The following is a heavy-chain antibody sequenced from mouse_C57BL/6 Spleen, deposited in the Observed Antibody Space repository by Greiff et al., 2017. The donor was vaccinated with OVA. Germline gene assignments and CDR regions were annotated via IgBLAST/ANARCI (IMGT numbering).Heavy chain of an antibody. Sequence: EVQRVESEGGLVQPGSSMKLSCTASGFTFSDYYMAWVRQVPEKGLEWVANINYDGSSTYYLDSLKSRFIISRDNAKNILYLQMSSLKSEDTATYYCARGGDDGYYFDYWGQGTTLTVSS. V-gene: IGHV5-16*01. CDR3: ARGGDDGYYFDY. D-gene: IGHD2-3*01. CDR2: INYDGSST. CDR1: GFTFSDYY. J-gene: IGHJ2*01.